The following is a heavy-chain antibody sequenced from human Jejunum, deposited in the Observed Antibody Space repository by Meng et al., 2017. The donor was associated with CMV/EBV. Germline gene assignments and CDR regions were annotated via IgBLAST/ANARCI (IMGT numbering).Heavy chain of an antibody. V-gene: IGHV3-21*01. Sequence: SGVSLSSYTMNWVRQAPGKGLEWVSSINPSSTYIYYADSLKGRFTVSRDNAKNSLYLQINGLRAEDTAVYFCARGGGVAPYYFDYWGQGTLVTVSS. CDR1: GVSLSSYT. D-gene: IGHD3-3*01. CDR2: INPSSTYI. CDR3: ARGGGVAPYYFDY. J-gene: IGHJ4*02.